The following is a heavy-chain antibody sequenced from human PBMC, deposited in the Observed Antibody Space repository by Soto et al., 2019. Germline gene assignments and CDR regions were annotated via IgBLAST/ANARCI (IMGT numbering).Heavy chain of an antibody. CDR2: IYYSGST. Sequence: SETLSLTCTVSGGSISSYYWSWIRQPPGKGLEWIGYIYYSGSTNYNPSLQSRVTISVDTSKNQFALKLSSVTAADTAVYYCARVVGRSTPWGHYDSSGYYSGAFDIWGQGTMVTVS. J-gene: IGHJ3*02. CDR3: ARVVGRSTPWGHYDSSGYYSGAFDI. D-gene: IGHD3-22*01. V-gene: IGHV4-59*01. CDR1: GGSISSYY.